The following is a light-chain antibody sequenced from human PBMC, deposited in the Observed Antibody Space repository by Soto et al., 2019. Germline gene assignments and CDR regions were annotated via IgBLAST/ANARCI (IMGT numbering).Light chain of an antibody. CDR2: EVS. Sequence: QSALTQPPSASGSPGQSVTISCTGTSSDVGGYNYVSWYQQHPGKAPKLMIYEVSKRPSGVSNRFSGSKSGNTASLTISGLQAEDEADYYCSSYTSSSTPDVFGTGTKLTVL. J-gene: IGLJ1*01. CDR1: SSDVGGYNY. CDR3: SSYTSSSTPDV. V-gene: IGLV2-14*01.